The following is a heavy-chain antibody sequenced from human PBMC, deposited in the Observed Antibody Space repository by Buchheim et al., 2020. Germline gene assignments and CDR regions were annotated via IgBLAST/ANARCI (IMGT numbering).Heavy chain of an antibody. V-gene: IGHV1-2*04. CDR1: GYTFTGYY. CDR3: ARESRAYYDSSGYNHCDY. Sequence: QVQLVQSGAEVKKPGASVKVSCKASGYTFTGYYMHWVRQAPGQGLEWMGWINPNSGGTNYAQKFQGWVTMTRDTSISPAYMGLSRLRSDDTAVYYWARESRAYYDSSGYNHCDYWGQGTL. D-gene: IGHD3-22*01. J-gene: IGHJ4*02. CDR2: INPNSGGT.